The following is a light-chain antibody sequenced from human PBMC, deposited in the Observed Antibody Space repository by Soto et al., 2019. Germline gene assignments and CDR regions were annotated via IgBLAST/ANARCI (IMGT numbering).Light chain of an antibody. CDR1: SSDVGGYNY. CDR3: CSYAGSYTWV. J-gene: IGLJ3*02. Sequence: QSALTQPRSVSGSPGQSVTISCTGTSSDVGGYNYVSWYQQHPGKAPKLMFYDVIERPSGVPDRFSGSKSGNTASLIISGLQAEDEADYYCCSYAGSYTWVFGGGTQLTVL. CDR2: DVI. V-gene: IGLV2-11*01.